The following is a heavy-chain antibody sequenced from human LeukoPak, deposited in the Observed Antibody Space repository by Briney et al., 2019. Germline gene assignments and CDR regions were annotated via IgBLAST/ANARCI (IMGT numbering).Heavy chain of an antibody. CDR2: ISSSGSTI. V-gene: IGHV3-48*04. Sequence: GGSLRLFCAASGFTFSSYSMNWVRQAPGKGLEWVSYISSSGSTIYYADSVKGRFTISRDNAKNSLYLQMNSLRAEDTAVYYCAREFISGKGNVWGKGTTVTVSS. CDR1: GFTFSSYS. D-gene: IGHD3-10*01. CDR3: AREFISGKGNV. J-gene: IGHJ6*04.